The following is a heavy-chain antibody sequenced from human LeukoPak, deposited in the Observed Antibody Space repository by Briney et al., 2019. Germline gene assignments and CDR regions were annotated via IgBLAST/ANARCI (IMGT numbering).Heavy chain of an antibody. Sequence: SETLSLTCTVSGGSISSSSYYWGWIRQPPGKGLEWIGSIYYSGSTYYNPSLKSRVTISVDTSKNQFSLKLSSVTAADTAVYYCARGSYSSGWLFDCWGQGTLVTVSS. CDR3: ARGSYSSGWLFDC. CDR1: GGSISSSSYY. J-gene: IGHJ4*02. D-gene: IGHD6-19*01. CDR2: IYYSGST. V-gene: IGHV4-39*07.